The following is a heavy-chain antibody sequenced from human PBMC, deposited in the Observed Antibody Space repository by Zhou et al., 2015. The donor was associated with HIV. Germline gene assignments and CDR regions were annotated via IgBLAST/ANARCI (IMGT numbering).Heavy chain of an antibody. CDR1: GYTFTNYA. CDR3: ASVYCRNSDCYRENGMEV. Sequence: QVQLVQSGAEVKKPGASVKVSCKASGYTFTNYAIHWVRQAPGQRLEWMGWINAGNGNTKYSQRFQGTVTITRDTSASTADMELSSLTSEDTAVYFCASVYCRNSDCYRENGMEVWGQGTTVTVSS. J-gene: IGHJ6*02. V-gene: IGHV1-3*01. D-gene: IGHD2-15*01. CDR2: INAGNGNT.